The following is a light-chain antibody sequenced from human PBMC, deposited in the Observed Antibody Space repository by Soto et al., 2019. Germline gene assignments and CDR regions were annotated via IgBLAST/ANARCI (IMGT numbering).Light chain of an antibody. CDR2: AAS. J-gene: IGKJ4*01. Sequence: DIQLTQSPASLSASVGDRVTITCRASDNIGSNLNWYQHQTGTAPKLLIYAASSLQGGVPSRFSGSGYGTQFTLTSSGLQTEDFATYYCQQSYKILTFGGGTWVDI. CDR3: QQSYKILT. V-gene: IGKV1-39*01. CDR1: DNIGSN.